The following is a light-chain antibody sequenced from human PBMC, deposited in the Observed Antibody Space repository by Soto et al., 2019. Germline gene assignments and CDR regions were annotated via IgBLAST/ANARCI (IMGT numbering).Light chain of an antibody. Sequence: IQMTQSPSTLPASVGDRVTITCRASQGIRSELGWYQQKPGKAPNLLIYTASTLQSGVPSRFSGSGSGTDFTLAISSLQPEDFATYYCIQDYNYPLTFGGGTKVDIK. CDR1: QGIRSE. V-gene: IGKV1-6*01. CDR3: IQDYNYPLT. CDR2: TAS. J-gene: IGKJ4*01.